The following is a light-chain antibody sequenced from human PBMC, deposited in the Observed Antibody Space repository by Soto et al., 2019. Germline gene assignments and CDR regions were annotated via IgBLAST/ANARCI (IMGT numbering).Light chain of an antibody. CDR2: NAS. J-gene: IGKJ1*01. CDR1: QSVSSNF. CDR3: QQYGSSPRT. V-gene: IGKV3-20*01. Sequence: EIVLTQSPGTLSLSPGERATLSCRAGQSVSSNFLAWYQQKPGQAPRLLIYNASNRATGIPDRFSGSGSGTDFTLTISRLEPEDFAVYYCQQYGSSPRTFGQGTKVDIK.